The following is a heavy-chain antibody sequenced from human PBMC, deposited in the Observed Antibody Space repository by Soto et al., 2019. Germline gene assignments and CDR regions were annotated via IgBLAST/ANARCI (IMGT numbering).Heavy chain of an antibody. CDR2: VYISGST. CDR3: ARGMVLCSNGVCYTPYYYYSMDV. CDR1: GGSISTYY. Sequence: SETLSLTCTVSGGSISTYYWSWIRQPAGKGLEWIGRVYISGSTNHNPSLKSRVTMSVDTSKNQFSLKLSSVTAADTAVYYCARGMVLCSNGVCYTPYYYYSMDVWGQGTTVTVSS. J-gene: IGHJ6*02. V-gene: IGHV4-4*07. D-gene: IGHD2-8*01.